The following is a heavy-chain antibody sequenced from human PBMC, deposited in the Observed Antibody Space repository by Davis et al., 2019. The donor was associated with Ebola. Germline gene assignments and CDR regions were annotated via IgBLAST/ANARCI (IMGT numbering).Heavy chain of an antibody. CDR1: GFTFSSYS. CDR3: ARIGIQWLVPEDFDY. D-gene: IGHD6-19*01. CDR2: ISSSSSTI. V-gene: IGHV3-48*02. Sequence: PGGSLRLSCAASGFTFSSYSMNWVRQAPGKGLEWVSYISSSSSTIYYADSVKGRFTISRDNAKNSLYLQMNSLRDEDTAVYYCARIGIQWLVPEDFDYWGQGTLVTVSS. J-gene: IGHJ4*02.